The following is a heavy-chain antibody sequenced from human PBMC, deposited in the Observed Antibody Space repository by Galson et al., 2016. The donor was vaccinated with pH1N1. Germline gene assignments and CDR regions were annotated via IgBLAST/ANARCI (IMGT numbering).Heavy chain of an antibody. CDR1: GFSFRSYW. V-gene: IGHV3-7*04. CDR3: ARAIGAADSL. J-gene: IGHJ4*02. CDR2: IYQDGSEK. Sequence: SLRLSCAASGFSFRSYWMTWVRQTPGKGLEWVASIYQDGSEKVYVDSVKGRFTISRDNAKNSVYLQMNSLRAEDTAVYYCARAIGAADSLWGQGTLVTVSS. D-gene: IGHD6-13*01.